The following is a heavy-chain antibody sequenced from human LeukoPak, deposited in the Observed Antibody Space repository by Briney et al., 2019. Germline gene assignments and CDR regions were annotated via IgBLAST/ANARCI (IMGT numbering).Heavy chain of an antibody. Sequence: GRSLRLSCAASGFTFSSYGMHWVRQAPGKGLEWVAVISYDGSNKYYADSVKGRFTISRDNSKNTLYLQINSLRAEDTAVYYCAKDNPSGWLYYFDYWGQGTLVTVSS. D-gene: IGHD6-19*01. CDR3: AKDNPSGWLYYFDY. CDR2: ISYDGSNK. V-gene: IGHV3-30*18. CDR1: GFTFSSYG. J-gene: IGHJ4*02.